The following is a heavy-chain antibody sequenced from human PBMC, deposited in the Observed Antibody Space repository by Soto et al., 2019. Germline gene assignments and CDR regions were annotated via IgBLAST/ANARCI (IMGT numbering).Heavy chain of an antibody. CDR3: AKDNLLAAAGNFDY. CDR2: ISWNSGSI. CDR1: GFTFDDYA. D-gene: IGHD6-13*01. V-gene: IGHV3-9*01. J-gene: IGHJ4*02. Sequence: GGSLRLSCAASGFTFDDYAMHWVRQAPGKGLEWVSGISWNSGSIGYADSVKGRFTISRDNAKSSLYLQMNSLRAEDTALYYCAKDNLLAAAGNFDYWGQGTLVTVSS.